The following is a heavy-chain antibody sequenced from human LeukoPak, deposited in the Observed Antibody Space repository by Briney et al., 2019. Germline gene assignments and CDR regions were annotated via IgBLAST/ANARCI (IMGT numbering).Heavy chain of an antibody. CDR2: ISAYNGNT. Sequence: GASVKVSRKASGYTFTSYGISWVRQAPGQGLEWMGWISAYNGNTNYAQKLQGRVTMTTDTSTSTAYMELRSLRSDDTAVYYCARAEDTAVYYCARINSGRHLGDAFDIWGQGTTVTISS. CDR1: GYTFTSYG. D-gene: IGHD1-26*01. V-gene: IGHV1-18*01. CDR3: ARAEDTAVYYCARINSGRHLGDAFDI. J-gene: IGHJ3*02.